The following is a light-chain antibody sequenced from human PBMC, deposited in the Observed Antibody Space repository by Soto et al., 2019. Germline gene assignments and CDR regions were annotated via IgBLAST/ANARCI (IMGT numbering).Light chain of an antibody. CDR1: NLDVGGDNY. CDR3: SSYASNTILFV. V-gene: IGLV2-8*01. CDR2: EVT. Sequence: QSALTQPPSASGSPGQSVTISCTGTNLDVGGDNYVAWYQQHPGTAPKVIIYEVTKRPSGVPDRFIGSKSGNTASLTISGLQAEDDADYFCSSYASNTILFVFGTGTKLTVL. J-gene: IGLJ1*01.